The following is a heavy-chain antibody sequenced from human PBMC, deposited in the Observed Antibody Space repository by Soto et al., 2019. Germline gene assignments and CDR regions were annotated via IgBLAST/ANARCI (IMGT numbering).Heavy chain of an antibody. CDR2: INHSGST. V-gene: IGHV4-34*01. J-gene: IGHJ4*02. CDR1: DGSFSGYS. D-gene: IGHD2-8*02. CDR3: ARDKITGLFDY. Sequence: QVQLQQWGAGLLKPSETLSLTCAVYDGSFSGYSWTWIRQPPGTGLEWIGEINHSGSTNYNPSLKSRVTRSVDTSKNQFSLKLTSVTAADTAVYYCARDKITGLFDYWGQGTLVTVSS.